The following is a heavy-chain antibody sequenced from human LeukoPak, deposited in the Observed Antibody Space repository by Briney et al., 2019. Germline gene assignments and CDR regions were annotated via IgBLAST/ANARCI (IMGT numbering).Heavy chain of an antibody. CDR2: IYYSGST. Sequence: KPSETLSLTCTVSGGSISSYYWSWMRQPPGKGLEWIGYIYYSGSTNYNPSLKSRVTISVDTSKNQFSLKLSSVTAADTAVYYCARRARSSGWYYYYYMDVWGKGTTVTVSS. CDR3: ARRARSSGWYYYYYMDV. V-gene: IGHV4-59*08. J-gene: IGHJ6*03. CDR1: GGSISSYY. D-gene: IGHD6-19*01.